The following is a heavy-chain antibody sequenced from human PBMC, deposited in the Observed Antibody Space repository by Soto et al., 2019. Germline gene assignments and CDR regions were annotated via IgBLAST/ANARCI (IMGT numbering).Heavy chain of an antibody. CDR3: AREILPDSSSWYGTPQD. Sequence: QVQLVQSGAEVKKPGSSVKVSCKASGGTFSSYAISWVRQAPGQGLEWMGGIIPSFGTANYAQKFQGRVTITADESTSTAYMELSSLRSEDTAVYYCAREILPDSSSWYGTPQDWGQGTLVTVSS. CDR1: GGTFSSYA. CDR2: IIPSFGTA. D-gene: IGHD6-13*01. V-gene: IGHV1-69*01. J-gene: IGHJ4*02.